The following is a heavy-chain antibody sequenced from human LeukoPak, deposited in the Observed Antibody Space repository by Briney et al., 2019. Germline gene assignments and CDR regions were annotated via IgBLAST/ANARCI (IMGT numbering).Heavy chain of an antibody. Sequence: ASVKVSCKASGGTFSSYAISWVRQAPGQGLEWMGIINPSGGSTSYAQKFQGRVTMTRDTSTSTVYMELSSLRSEDTAVYYYARGVYYDSSGYYSGYKAEYFQHWGQGTLVTVSS. CDR3: ARGVYYDSSGYYSGYKAEYFQH. CDR1: GGTFSSYA. J-gene: IGHJ1*01. V-gene: IGHV1-46*01. CDR2: INPSGGST. D-gene: IGHD3-22*01.